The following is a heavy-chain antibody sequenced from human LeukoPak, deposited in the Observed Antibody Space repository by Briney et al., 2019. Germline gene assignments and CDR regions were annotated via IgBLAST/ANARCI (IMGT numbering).Heavy chain of an antibody. CDR2: INLSSGGT. CDR3: ARDWSSENAFDI. CDR1: GYTFTGYY. J-gene: IGHJ3*02. V-gene: IGHV1-2*02. Sequence: ASVKVSCKASGYTFTGYYMHWVRQAPGQGLEWMGWINLSSGGTNYAQKFQGRVTMTRDTSISTAYMELSRLRSDDTAVYYCARDWSSENAFDIWGQGTMVTVSS.